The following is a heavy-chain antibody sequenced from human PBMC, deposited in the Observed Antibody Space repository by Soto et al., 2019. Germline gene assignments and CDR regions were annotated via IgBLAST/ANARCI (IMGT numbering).Heavy chain of an antibody. Sequence: GGSLILSCAASGFTFSSYAMHWVRQAPGKGLEYVSAISSNGGSTYYANSVKGRFTISRDNSKNTLYLQMGSLRAEDMAVYYCARVNALMDPSFDYWGQGTLVTVSS. CDR2: ISSNGGST. V-gene: IGHV3-64*01. CDR1: GFTFSSYA. J-gene: IGHJ4*02. D-gene: IGHD3-16*01. CDR3: ARVNALMDPSFDY.